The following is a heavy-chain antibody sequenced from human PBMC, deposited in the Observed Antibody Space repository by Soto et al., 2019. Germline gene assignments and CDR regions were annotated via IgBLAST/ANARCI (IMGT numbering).Heavy chain of an antibody. V-gene: IGHV4-61*01. CDR2: IYYSGHT. CDR1: GDSVTRGTYF. J-gene: IGHJ5*02. Sequence: QVQLRESGPGLVKPSETLSLTCTVSGDSVTRGTYFWTWIRQPPGKGLEWIGYIYYSGHTKYNPSLESRVTMSLHTFKNQFSLQLNSVTAADTAVYYCARGVVVDFDPWGQGTLVTVSS. CDR3: ARGVVVDFDP. D-gene: IGHD2-21*01.